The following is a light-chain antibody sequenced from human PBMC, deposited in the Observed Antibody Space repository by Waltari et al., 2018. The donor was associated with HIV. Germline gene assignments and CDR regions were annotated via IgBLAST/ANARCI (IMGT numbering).Light chain of an antibody. CDR2: SNN. CDR1: TSTIDSNA. CDR3: AAWDDSLTGNVI. V-gene: IGLV1-44*01. Sequence: QSVLTPPPSTSGTPGQRVTISCSGSTSTIDSNAVNWYRPTPGTAPKLVIYSNNQGMPGRPDRFTGSKSGTSASLAISGLQSEDEAVYYCAAWDDSLTGNVIFGGGTKLTVL. J-gene: IGLJ2*01.